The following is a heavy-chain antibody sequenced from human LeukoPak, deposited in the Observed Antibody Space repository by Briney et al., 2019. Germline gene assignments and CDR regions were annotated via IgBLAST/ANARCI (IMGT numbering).Heavy chain of an antibody. CDR2: ISYDGSNK. CDR1: GFTFSSYG. Sequence: GRSLRLSCAASGFTFSSYGMHWVRQAPGKGLEWVAVISYDGSNKYYADSVKGRFTISRDNSKNTLYLQMNSLRAEDTAVYYCAKDRGAIVVVTEFDYWGQGTLVSVSS. J-gene: IGHJ4*02. CDR3: AKDRGAIVVVTEFDY. V-gene: IGHV3-30*18. D-gene: IGHD2-21*02.